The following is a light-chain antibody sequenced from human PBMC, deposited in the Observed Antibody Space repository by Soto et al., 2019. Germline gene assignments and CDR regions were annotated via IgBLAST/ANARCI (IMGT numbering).Light chain of an antibody. CDR3: QHGYSTPLT. V-gene: IGKV1-39*01. CDR1: QSISTY. J-gene: IGKJ4*01. Sequence: DIQMTQSPSSLSASVGDRVTITFRASQSISTYLHWYQQKPGKAPNLLIYAASTLQSGVPSRFSGSGSGTDFTLTISSLQPEDFATYFCQHGYSTPLTFGGGTKVHIK. CDR2: AAS.